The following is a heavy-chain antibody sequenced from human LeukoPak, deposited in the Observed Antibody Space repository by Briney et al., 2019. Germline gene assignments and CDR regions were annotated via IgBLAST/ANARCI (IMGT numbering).Heavy chain of an antibody. CDR2: IYYSGST. V-gene: IGHV4-39*07. D-gene: IGHD5-24*01. J-gene: IGHJ4*02. Sequence: SETLSLTCTVSGGSISSSSYCWGWIRQPPGKGLEWIGSIYYSGSTYYNPSLKSRVTISVDTSKNQFSLKLSSVTAADTAVYYCARGDGYLSPYFDYWGQGTLVTVSS. CDR3: ARGDGYLSPYFDY. CDR1: GGSISSSSYC.